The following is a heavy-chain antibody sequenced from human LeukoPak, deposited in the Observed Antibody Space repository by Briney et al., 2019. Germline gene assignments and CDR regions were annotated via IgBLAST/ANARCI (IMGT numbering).Heavy chain of an antibody. CDR2: IRYDGSNK. J-gene: IGHJ4*02. CDR1: GFTFSSYG. D-gene: IGHD3-3*01. Sequence: GGSLRLSCAASGFTFSSYGMHWVRQAPGKGLEWVAFIRYDGSNKYYADSVKGRFTISRDNSKNTLYLQMNSLRAEDTAVYYCAKDRVENFAFWSGYYFDYWGQGTLVTVSS. V-gene: IGHV3-30*02. CDR3: AKDRVENFAFWSGYYFDY.